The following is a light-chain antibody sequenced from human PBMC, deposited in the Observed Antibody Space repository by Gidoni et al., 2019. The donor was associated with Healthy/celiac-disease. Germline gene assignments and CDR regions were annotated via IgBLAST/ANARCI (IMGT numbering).Light chain of an antibody. CDR2: GNN. Sequence: QSVLTQPPSVSGAPGQRVTISCTGSSSNIGAGYDVHWYQQLPGTAPKLLIYGNNNRPSGVPDRFSGSKSGTSASLAITGLQAEDEADYYCQSYDISLSGYVFGTGTKVTAL. CDR1: SSNIGAGYD. V-gene: IGLV1-40*01. CDR3: QSYDISLSGYV. J-gene: IGLJ1*01.